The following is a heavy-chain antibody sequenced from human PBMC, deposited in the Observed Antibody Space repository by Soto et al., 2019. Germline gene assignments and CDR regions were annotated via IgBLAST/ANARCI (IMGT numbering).Heavy chain of an antibody. D-gene: IGHD3-16*01. V-gene: IGHV1-24*01. J-gene: IGHJ5*02. CDR1: GSTPTELA. CDR2: FDPEEGET. Sequence: QLQLVQSGAEVKKPGASVKVSCKVHGSTPTELAMHWVRQAPGKGLEWMGGFDPEEGETVSAQNFEGRVTMTEDTSTDTAYMELSSLRSDDTAVYYCTTQGGVDGGFLVYFDLWGQGTLVTVSS. CDR3: TTQGGVDGGFLVYFDL.